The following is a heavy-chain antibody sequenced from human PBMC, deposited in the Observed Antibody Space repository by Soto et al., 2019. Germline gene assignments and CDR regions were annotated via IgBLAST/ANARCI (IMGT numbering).Heavy chain of an antibody. CDR3: ARGIVLVPAAPNLFWFDP. CDR1: GGSISGYY. Sequence: PSETLSLTCSYSGGSISGYYWSWIRQPPGKRMERIGYIYYSGSTNYNPSLTSRVTISVDTSKNQFSLKLSSVTAADTAVYYCARGIVLVPAAPNLFWFDPWGQGTLVTVSS. V-gene: IGHV4-59*01. J-gene: IGHJ5*02. D-gene: IGHD2-2*01. CDR2: IYYSGST.